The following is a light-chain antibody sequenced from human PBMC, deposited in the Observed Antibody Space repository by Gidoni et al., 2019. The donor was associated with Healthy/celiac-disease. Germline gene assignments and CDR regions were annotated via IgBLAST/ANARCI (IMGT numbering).Light chain of an antibody. CDR2: QDS. Sequence: SYELTQPPSVSVSPVQTASITCSGDKLGDNYACWYQQKPGQSPVLVIYQDSKRPSRIPERFSGSNSGNTATLTISGTQAMDEADYYCQAWDSSTYVVFGGGTKLTVL. CDR1: KLGDNY. J-gene: IGLJ2*01. V-gene: IGLV3-1*01. CDR3: QAWDSSTYVV.